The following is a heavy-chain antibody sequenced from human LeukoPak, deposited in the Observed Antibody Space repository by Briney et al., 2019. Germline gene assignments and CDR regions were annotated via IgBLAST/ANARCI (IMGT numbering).Heavy chain of an antibody. CDR1: GYTFTGYY. CDR2: INPNSGGT. V-gene: IGHV1-2*02. CDR3: ARDPGYSSGWYPY. Sequence: GASVTVSCKASGYTFTGYYMHWVRQAPGQGLEWMGWINPNSGGTNYAQKFQGRVTMTRDTSISTAYMELSRLRSDDTAVYYCARDPGYSSGWYPYWGQGTLVTVSS. D-gene: IGHD6-19*01. J-gene: IGHJ4*02.